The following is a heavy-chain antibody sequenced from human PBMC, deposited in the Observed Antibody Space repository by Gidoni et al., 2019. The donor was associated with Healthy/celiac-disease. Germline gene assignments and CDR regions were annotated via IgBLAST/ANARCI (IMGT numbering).Heavy chain of an antibody. CDR3: ARDDFDSSTSSPN. J-gene: IGHJ4*02. CDR2: IYYSGST. CDR1: GCSISSYY. D-gene: IGHD2-2*01. V-gene: IGHV4-59*01. Sequence: QVHLQESGPGLLQPSETLSLPCPVSGCSISSYYWSWIRQPPGKGLEWIGYIYYSGSTNYNPSLKSRVTISVDTSKNQFSLKLSSVTAADTAVYYCARDDFDSSTSSPNWGQGTLVTVSS.